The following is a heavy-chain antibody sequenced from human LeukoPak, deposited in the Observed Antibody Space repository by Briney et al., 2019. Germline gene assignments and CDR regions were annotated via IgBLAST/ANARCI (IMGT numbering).Heavy chain of an antibody. D-gene: IGHD4-17*01. CDR1: GGSISSTNW. CDR2: VHLSGRT. J-gene: IGHJ4*02. V-gene: IGHV4-4*02. Sequence: PSGTLSLTCGVSGGSISSTNWWTWVRQPPGEGLEWIGEVHLSGRTNYNPSLESRVTISVDTSNNQFSLKLRSVTAADTAVYYCARTPLYGDEDWGQGTLVTVSS. CDR3: ARTPLYGDED.